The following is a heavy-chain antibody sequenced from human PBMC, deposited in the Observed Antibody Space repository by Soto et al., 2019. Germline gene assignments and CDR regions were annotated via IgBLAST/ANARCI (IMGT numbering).Heavy chain of an antibody. J-gene: IGHJ5*02. D-gene: IGHD3-10*01. V-gene: IGHV3-23*01. Sequence: EVKLMESGGALVQPGGSLRLSCAASGFTFGHSATTWVRQAPGKGLEWVSTISGLGDETFYSDSVKSRFTVSRDNSRNTASLQLNSLRVDDMAVYFCSRGVHLSAFGPWGQGTLVTVTS. CDR1: GFTFGHSA. CDR2: ISGLGDET. CDR3: SRGVHLSAFGP.